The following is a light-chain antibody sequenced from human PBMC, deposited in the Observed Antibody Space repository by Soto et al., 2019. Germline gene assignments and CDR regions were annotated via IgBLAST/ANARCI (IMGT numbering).Light chain of an antibody. CDR3: AAWDASLNGYV. Sequence: QSVLTQPPSASGTPGQRVTISCSGSSSNIGSNAVNWYQQLPGTAPKLLIYSNNQRPSGVPDRFSGSKSRTSASLAISGLQSEDEADYYCAAWDASLNGYVFGTGTKVTVL. V-gene: IGLV1-44*01. CDR2: SNN. CDR1: SSNIGSNA. J-gene: IGLJ1*01.